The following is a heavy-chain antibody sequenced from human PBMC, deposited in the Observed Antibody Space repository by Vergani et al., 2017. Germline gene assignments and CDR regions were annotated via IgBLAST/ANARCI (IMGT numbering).Heavy chain of an antibody. CDR1: GYTFTSYY. Sequence: QVQLVQSGAEVKKPGASVKVSCKASGYTFTSYYMHWVRQAPGQGLEWMGIINPSGGSTSYAQKFQGRVTMTRDTSTSTVYMELSSLRSEDTAVYYCARATYYDFWSGYAPGPYYFDYWGQGTLVTVSS. CDR3: ARATYYDFWSGYAPGPYYFDY. V-gene: IGHV1-46*03. CDR2: INPSGGST. D-gene: IGHD3-3*01. J-gene: IGHJ4*02.